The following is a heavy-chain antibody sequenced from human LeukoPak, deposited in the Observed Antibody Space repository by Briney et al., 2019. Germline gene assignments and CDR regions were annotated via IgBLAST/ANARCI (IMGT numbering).Heavy chain of an antibody. CDR2: IYTSGST. D-gene: IGHD2-15*01. V-gene: IGHV4-61*02. CDR1: GGSISSGSYY. J-gene: IGHJ5*02. CDR3: ARVVVVAATNWFDP. Sequence: SQTLSLTCTVSGGSISSGSYYWSWIRQPAGKGLEWLGRIYTSGSTNYNPSLKSRVTISVDTSKNQFSLKLSSVTAADTAVYYCARVVVVAATNWFDPWGQGTLVTVSS.